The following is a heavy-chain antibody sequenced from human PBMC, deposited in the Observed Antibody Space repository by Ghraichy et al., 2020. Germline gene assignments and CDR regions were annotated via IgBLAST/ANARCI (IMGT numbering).Heavy chain of an antibody. CDR2: INHSGST. CDR1: GGSFSGYY. V-gene: IGHV4-34*01. J-gene: IGHJ6*02. D-gene: IGHD2-2*01. CDR3: AREGKYCSSTSCYHSGMDV. Sequence: SETLSLTCAVYGGSFSGYYWSWIRQPPGKGLEWIGEINHSGSTNYNPSLKSRVTISVDTSKNQFSLKLSSVTAADTAVYYCAREGKYCSSTSCYHSGMDVWGQGTTVTVSS.